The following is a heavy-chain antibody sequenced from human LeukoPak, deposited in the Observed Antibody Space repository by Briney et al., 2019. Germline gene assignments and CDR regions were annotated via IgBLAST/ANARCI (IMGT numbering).Heavy chain of an antibody. V-gene: IGHV3-74*01. CDR3: AKDRRFWYGDYVPFDY. D-gene: IGHD4-17*01. CDR1: GFTFTSYW. CDR2: IDSDGSLI. J-gene: IGHJ4*02. Sequence: GGSLRLSCEASGFTFTSYWMHWVRQAPGEGLVWVSRIDSDGSLISYADSVKGRFTISRDNAKNTLYLQMNSLRAEDTAVYYCAKDRRFWYGDYVPFDYWGQGTLVTVSS.